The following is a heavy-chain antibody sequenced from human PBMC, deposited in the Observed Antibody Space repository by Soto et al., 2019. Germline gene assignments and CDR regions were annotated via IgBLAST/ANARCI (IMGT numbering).Heavy chain of an antibody. CDR1: GFTFSSYA. CDR2: ISGSGGST. CDR3: AKDRVRDGDARSYFDY. D-gene: IGHD4-17*01. J-gene: IGHJ4*02. Sequence: GGSLRLSCAASGFTFSSYAMSWVRQAPGKGLEWVSAISGSGGSTYYADSVKGRFTISRDNSKNTLYLQMNSLRAEDTAVYYCAKDRVRDGDARSYFDYWGQGTLVTVSS. V-gene: IGHV3-23*01.